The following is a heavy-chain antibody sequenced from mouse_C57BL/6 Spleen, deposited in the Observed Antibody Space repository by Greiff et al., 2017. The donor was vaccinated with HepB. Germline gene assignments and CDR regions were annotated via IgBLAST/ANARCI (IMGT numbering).Heavy chain of an antibody. D-gene: IGHD3-2*02. J-gene: IGHJ4*01. V-gene: IGHV3-6*01. CDR3: ASNSAQASPMDY. CDR2: ISYDGSN. CDR1: GYSITSGYY. Sequence: EVQVVESGPGLVKPSQSLSLTCSVTGYSITSGYYWNWIRQFPGNKLEWMGYISYDGSNNYNPSLKNRISITRDTSKNQFFLKLNSVTTEDTATYYCASNSAQASPMDYWGQGTSVTVSS.